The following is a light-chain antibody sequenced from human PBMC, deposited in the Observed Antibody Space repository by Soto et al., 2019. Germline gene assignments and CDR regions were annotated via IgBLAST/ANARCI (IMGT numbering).Light chain of an antibody. CDR3: QQYNTGPTYT. Sequence: EIVMTQSPATLSVSPGERATLSCRASQSISSSLAWYQQKPGQAPRLLIYGASTRATGIPARFSGSGSGTDFTLTISSLQSEDFAVYYCQQYNTGPTYTLGQGTKLEIK. CDR1: QSISSS. J-gene: IGKJ2*01. V-gene: IGKV3-15*01. CDR2: GAS.